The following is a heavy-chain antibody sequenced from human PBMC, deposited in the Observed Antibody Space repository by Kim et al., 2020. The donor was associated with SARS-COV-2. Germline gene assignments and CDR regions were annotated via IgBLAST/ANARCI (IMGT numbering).Heavy chain of an antibody. CDR3: AKDWEMAAFDI. J-gene: IGHJ3*02. CDR2: ISYDGSNK. D-gene: IGHD1-26*01. CDR1: GFTFSSYG. Sequence: GGSLRLSCAASGFTFSSYGMHWVRQAPGKGLEWVAVISYDGSNKYYADSVKGRFTISRDNSKNTLYLQMNSLRAEDTAVYYCAKDWEMAAFDIWGQRTMVTVSS. V-gene: IGHV3-30*18.